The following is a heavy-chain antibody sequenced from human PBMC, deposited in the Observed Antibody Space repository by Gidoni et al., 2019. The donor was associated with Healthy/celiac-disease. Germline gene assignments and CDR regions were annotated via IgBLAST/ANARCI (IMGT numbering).Heavy chain of an antibody. Sequence: QLQLQESGPGLVTPSETLSLTCTVSGGSISSSSYYWGWIRQPPGKGLEWIGSIYYSGSTYYNPSLKSRVTISVDTSKNQFSLKLSSVTAADTAVYYCARQHLGSSWMYYFDYWGQGTLVTVSS. J-gene: IGHJ4*02. V-gene: IGHV4-39*01. CDR1: GGSISSSSYY. D-gene: IGHD6-13*01. CDR2: IYYSGST. CDR3: ARQHLGSSWMYYFDY.